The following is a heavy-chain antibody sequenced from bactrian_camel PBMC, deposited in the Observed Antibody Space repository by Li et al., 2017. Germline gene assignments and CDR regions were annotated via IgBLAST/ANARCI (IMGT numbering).Heavy chain of an antibody. CDR1: GFDFSRQA. J-gene: IGHJ4*01. V-gene: IGHV3S1*01. Sequence: QVQLVESGGGLVQPGGSLTLSCEASGFDFSRQAMQWLRQPPGAGLLFVASISGGGERTWYADSAKGRFTISRDNAKNMVFLQLNNLKSEDTARYYCTKGQDDVASQGTQVTVS. D-gene: IGHD7*01. CDR2: ISGGGERT.